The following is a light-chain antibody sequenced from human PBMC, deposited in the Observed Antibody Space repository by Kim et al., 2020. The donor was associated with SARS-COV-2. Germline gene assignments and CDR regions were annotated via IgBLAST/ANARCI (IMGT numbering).Light chain of an antibody. J-gene: IGLJ2*01. CDR2: YVS. V-gene: IGLV3-21*04. Sequence: SYELTQPPSVSVAPGKTARITCGGNGVGSKGLHWYQEKPGQALLLVISYVSDRPSGFPERFSGSNSGNTATLTISRVEAGDEADYYCQVWDSSSDHRVVFGGGTQLTVL. CDR1: GVGSKG. CDR3: QVWDSSSDHRVV.